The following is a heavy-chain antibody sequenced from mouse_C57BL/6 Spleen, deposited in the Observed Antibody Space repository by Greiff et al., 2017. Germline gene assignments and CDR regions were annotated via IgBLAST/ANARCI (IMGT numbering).Heavy chain of an antibody. CDR3: ARRSNLYAMDY. CDR2: IDPSDSYT. V-gene: IGHV1-59*01. CDR1: GYTFTSYW. J-gene: IGHJ4*01. D-gene: IGHD2-5*01. Sequence: QVQLKESGAELVRPGTSVKLSCKASGYTFTSYWMHWVKQRPGQGLEWIGVIDPSDSYTNYNQKFKGKATLTVDTSSSTAYMQLSSLTSEDSAVYYCARRSNLYAMDYWGQGTSVTVSS.